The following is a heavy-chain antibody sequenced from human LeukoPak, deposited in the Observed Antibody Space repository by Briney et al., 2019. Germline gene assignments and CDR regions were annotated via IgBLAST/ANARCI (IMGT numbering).Heavy chain of an antibody. Sequence: PGGSLRLSCAASGFTFSSYDMHWVRQAPGKGLEWVAFIRYDGNIKYFVDSVKGRFTISRDTAKNTLFLQMSSLRAEDTAVYYCAKGRYYDSRGYPIDYWGQGTLVTVSS. J-gene: IGHJ4*02. V-gene: IGHV3-30*02. CDR2: IRYDGNIK. CDR3: AKGRYYDSRGYPIDY. D-gene: IGHD3-22*01. CDR1: GFTFSSYD.